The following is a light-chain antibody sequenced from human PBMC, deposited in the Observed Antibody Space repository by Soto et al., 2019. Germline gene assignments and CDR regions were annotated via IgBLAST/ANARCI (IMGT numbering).Light chain of an antibody. CDR2: KAS. Sequence: IHITHSPSTLSASVGYRVTITCRASQSITGWLAWFQQKPGKAPKLLISKASNLESGVPSRFSGSGSGTEFTLTISGLQPDDFATYYCQHYNSYSEAFGQGTKVDIK. CDR3: QHYNSYSEA. CDR1: QSITGW. V-gene: IGKV1-5*03. J-gene: IGKJ1*01.